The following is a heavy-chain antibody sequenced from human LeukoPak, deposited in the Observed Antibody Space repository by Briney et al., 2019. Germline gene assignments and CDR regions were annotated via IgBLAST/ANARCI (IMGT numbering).Heavy chain of an antibody. J-gene: IGHJ4*02. D-gene: IGHD3-16*02. V-gene: IGHV3-7*01. CDR2: IKQDGSEK. CDR3: ASDTRMYYDYVWGSYRSTHFDY. CDR1: GFTFSSYW. Sequence: GGSLRLSCAASGFTFSSYWMSWVRQAPGKGLEWVANIKQDGSEKYYVDSVKGRFTISRDNAKNSLYLQMNSLRAEDTAVYYCASDTRMYYDYVWGSYRSTHFDYWGQGTLVTVSS.